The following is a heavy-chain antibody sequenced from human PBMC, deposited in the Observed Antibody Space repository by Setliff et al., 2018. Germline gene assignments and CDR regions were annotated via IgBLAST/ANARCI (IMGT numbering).Heavy chain of an antibody. CDR1: GGSISPYY. J-gene: IGHJ4*02. CDR2: IFYSGSA. D-gene: IGHD3-22*01. Sequence: LSLTCSVSGGSISPYYWIWIRQSPGKGPEWIGYIFYSGSARYNPSLESRVTMSVDTSKNQISLKLTSVTAADTAVYYCARGSYYDTSGYSPDYFDYWGRGTLVTVSS. CDR3: ARGSYYDTSGYSPDYFDY. V-gene: IGHV4-59*08.